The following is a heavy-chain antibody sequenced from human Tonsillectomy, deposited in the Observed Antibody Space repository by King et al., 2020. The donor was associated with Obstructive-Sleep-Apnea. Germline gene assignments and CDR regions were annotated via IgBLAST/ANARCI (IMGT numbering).Heavy chain of an antibody. V-gene: IGHV1-8*01. CDR1: GYTFTSYD. CDR3: ARGTTIDY. D-gene: IGHD1/OR15-1a*01. CDR2: MNPNSANT. Sequence: VQLVQSGAEVKKPGASVKVSCKASGYTFTSYDINWVRLANGQGLEGMVWMNPNSANTGYAQKIQGRFTLTRDTSISTAYMELGSLRAEDTAVYYCARGTTIDYWGQGTLVTVSS. J-gene: IGHJ4*02.